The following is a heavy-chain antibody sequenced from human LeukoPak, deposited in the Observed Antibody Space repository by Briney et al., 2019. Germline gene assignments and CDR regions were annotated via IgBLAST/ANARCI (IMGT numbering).Heavy chain of an antibody. CDR1: RYTFTSYD. CDR3: ARAQAGTYYDFWSGYKRNWYFDY. J-gene: IGHJ4*02. Sequence: ASVKVSCKASRYTFTSYDINWVRQATGQGLEWMGWMNPNSGNTGYAQKFQGRVTMTRNTSISTAYMELSSLRSEDTAVYYCARAQAGTYYDFWSGYKRNWYFDYWGQGTLVTVSS. V-gene: IGHV1-8*01. D-gene: IGHD3-3*01. CDR2: MNPNSGNT.